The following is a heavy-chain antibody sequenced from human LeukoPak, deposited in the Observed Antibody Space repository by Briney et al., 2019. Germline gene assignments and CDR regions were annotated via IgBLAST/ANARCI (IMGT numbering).Heavy chain of an antibody. CDR1: GFTFGSHA. V-gene: IGHV3-23*01. D-gene: IGHD3-10*01. CDR3: AKRGVVIRVFLVGFHKEAYYFDS. J-gene: IGHJ4*02. CDR2: IFGSGGSP. Sequence: PGGSLRLSCEASGFTFGSHAMYWVRQAPGKGLEWVAGIFGSGGSPHYADPVKGRFTISRDNSRNTLYLQMNSLRAEDTAVYFCAKRGVVIRVFLVGFHKEAYYFDSWGQGALVTVSS.